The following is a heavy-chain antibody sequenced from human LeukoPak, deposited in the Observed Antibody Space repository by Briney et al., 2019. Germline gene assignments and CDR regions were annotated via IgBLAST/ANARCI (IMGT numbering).Heavy chain of an antibody. J-gene: IGHJ5*02. D-gene: IGHD3-3*01. CDR3: ARVIHPLHYDFWSGYYHNWFDP. CDR2: IYYSGST. Sequence: SETLSLTCTVSGGSISSYYWSWLRQPPGKGLEWIGYIYYSGSTNYNPSLKSRVTISVDTSKNQFSLKLSSVTAADTAVYYCARVIHPLHYDFWSGYYHNWFDPWGQGTLVTVSS. V-gene: IGHV4-59*01. CDR1: GGSISSYY.